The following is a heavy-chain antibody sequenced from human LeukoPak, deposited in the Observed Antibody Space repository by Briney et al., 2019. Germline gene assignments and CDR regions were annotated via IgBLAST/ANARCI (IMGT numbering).Heavy chain of an antibody. CDR1: GGSISTYY. Sequence: SETLSLTCTVSGGSISTYYWSWIRQPPGKGLEWIGYIYYSGSTNYNPSLKSRVTISVDTSKNQFSLKLSSVTAADTAVYYCARTVAGHYYMDVWGKGTTVTVSS. D-gene: IGHD2-15*01. V-gene: IGHV4-59*08. CDR3: ARTVAGHYYMDV. CDR2: IYYSGST. J-gene: IGHJ6*03.